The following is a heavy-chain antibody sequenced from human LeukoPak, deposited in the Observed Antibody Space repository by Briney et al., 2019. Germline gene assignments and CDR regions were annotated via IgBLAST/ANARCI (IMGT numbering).Heavy chain of an antibody. CDR2: IYSGGST. CDR3: ARDGGITMPDSDY. Sequence: GGSLRLSCAASGFTVSSNYMSWVRQAPGKGLEWVSVIYSGGSTYYADSVKGRFTISRDNSKNTLYLQMNSLRAEDTAVYYCARDGGITMPDSDYWGQGTLVTVSS. V-gene: IGHV3-66*01. J-gene: IGHJ4*02. D-gene: IGHD3-10*01. CDR1: GFTVSSNY.